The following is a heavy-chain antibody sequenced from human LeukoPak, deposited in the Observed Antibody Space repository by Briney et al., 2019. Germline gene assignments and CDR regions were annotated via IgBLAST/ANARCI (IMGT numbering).Heavy chain of an antibody. J-gene: IGHJ4*02. CDR1: GYTFTSYG. Sequence: ASVKVSCKASGYTFTSYGISWVRQSPGQGLEWMGWISAYNGNTNYAQKLQGRVTMTTDTSTSTAYMELRSLRSGDTAVYYCARVSEYSSSWYAGDYWGQGTLVTVSS. D-gene: IGHD6-13*01. CDR2: ISAYNGNT. V-gene: IGHV1-18*01. CDR3: ARVSEYSSSWYAGDY.